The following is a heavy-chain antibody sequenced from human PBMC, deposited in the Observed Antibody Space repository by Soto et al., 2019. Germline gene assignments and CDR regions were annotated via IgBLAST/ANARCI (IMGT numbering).Heavy chain of an antibody. Sequence: XXNLCLRCTVSGGTVGNSSDNWGFVRQPPGKGLEWIGSVYYSGSTYYNPYLESRVTISVDKSKNQFSLKLMSLSAADTAVYYCGRLEGLATISYYFDYWGQGALVTVSS. V-gene: IGHV4-39*01. CDR3: GRLEGLATISYYFDY. J-gene: IGHJ4*02. D-gene: IGHD3-9*01. CDR1: GGTVGNSSDN. CDR2: VYYSGST.